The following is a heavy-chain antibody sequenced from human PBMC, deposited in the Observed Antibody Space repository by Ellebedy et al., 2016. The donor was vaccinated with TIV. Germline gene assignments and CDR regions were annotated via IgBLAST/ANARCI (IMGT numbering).Heavy chain of an antibody. J-gene: IGHJ5*02. Sequence: ASVKVSXXASGYTFTGYYMHWVRQAPGQGLEWMGWINPNSGGTNYAQKFQGWVTMTRDTSISTAYMELSRLRSDDTAVYYCARGRAVRGTRTNWFDPWGQGTLVTVSS. CDR2: INPNSGGT. CDR3: ARGRAVRGTRTNWFDP. D-gene: IGHD3-10*01. V-gene: IGHV1-2*04. CDR1: GYTFTGYY.